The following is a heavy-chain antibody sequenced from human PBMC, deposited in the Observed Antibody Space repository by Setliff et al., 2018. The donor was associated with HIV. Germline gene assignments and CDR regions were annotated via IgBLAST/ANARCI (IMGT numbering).Heavy chain of an antibody. Sequence: SVKVSCKTSGYTFVKFGISWVRQAPGQGLEWLGWSSPNGNTKNHHKFEGRITMTTDTPTTTAIMELRSLTSDDTAGYFCAREPPSSNPTLQYAVDLWGQGTMVTVS. CDR3: AREPPSSNPTLQYAVDL. D-gene: IGHD2-2*01. J-gene: IGHJ3*01. CDR2: SSPNGNT. CDR1: GYTFVKFG. V-gene: IGHV1-18*01.